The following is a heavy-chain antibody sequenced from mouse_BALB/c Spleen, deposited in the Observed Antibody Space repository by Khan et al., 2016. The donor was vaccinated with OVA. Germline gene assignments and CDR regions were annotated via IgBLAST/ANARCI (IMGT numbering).Heavy chain of an antibody. CDR3: AGDGSRYSYAMDY. V-gene: IGHV3-2*02. Sequence: VQLKESGPGLVKPSQSLSLTCTVTGYSITSDYAWNWIRQFPGNKLEWMGYISSSGSTNYNPALKSRISITRDTSKNQFFLQLNSVTTEDTATSYWAGDGSRYSYAMDYWGQGTSVTVSS. CDR2: ISSSGST. D-gene: IGHD2-3*01. J-gene: IGHJ4*01. CDR1: GYSITSDYA.